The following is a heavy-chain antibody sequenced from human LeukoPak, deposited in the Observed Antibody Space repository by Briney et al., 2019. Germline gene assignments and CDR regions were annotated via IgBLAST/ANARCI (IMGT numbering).Heavy chain of an antibody. J-gene: IGHJ5*02. Sequence: PSETLSLTCTVSGGSISSGDYYWSWIRQPAGKGLEWIGRIYTSGSTNYNPSLKSRVTISVDTSKNQFSLKLSSVTAADTAVYYCARVERAVGYSSSFWFDPWGQGTLVTVSS. V-gene: IGHV4-61*02. CDR2: IYTSGST. CDR3: ARVERAVGYSSSFWFDP. D-gene: IGHD6-6*01. CDR1: GGSISSGDYY.